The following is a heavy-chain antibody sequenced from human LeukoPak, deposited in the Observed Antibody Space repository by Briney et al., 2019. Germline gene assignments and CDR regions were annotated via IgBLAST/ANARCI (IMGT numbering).Heavy chain of an antibody. CDR2: ISSSSSYI. Sequence: PGGSLRLSCAASGFTFSSYSMNWVRQAPGKGLEWVSSISSSSSYIYYADSVKGRFTISRDNAKNSLYLQMNSLRAEDTAVYYCASKGIAVAGTLDYWGQGTLVTVSS. D-gene: IGHD6-19*01. CDR3: ASKGIAVAGTLDY. V-gene: IGHV3-21*01. CDR1: GFTFSSYS. J-gene: IGHJ4*02.